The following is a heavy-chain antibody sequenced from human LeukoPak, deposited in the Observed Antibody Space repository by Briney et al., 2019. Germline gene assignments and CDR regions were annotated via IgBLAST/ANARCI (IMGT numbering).Heavy chain of an antibody. D-gene: IGHD6-19*01. V-gene: IGHV3-23*01. CDR3: AKDGGWYSSGGGYFDY. CDR2: ISNSGGST. J-gene: IGHJ4*02. CDR1: GFTFSTYA. Sequence: GGSLRLSCAASGFTFSTYAMSWVRQAPGKGLEWVSAISNSGGSTYHADSVKGRFTLSRDNSKNTLYLQMNSLRAEDTAVYYCAKDGGWYSSGGGYFDYWGQGTLVTVSS.